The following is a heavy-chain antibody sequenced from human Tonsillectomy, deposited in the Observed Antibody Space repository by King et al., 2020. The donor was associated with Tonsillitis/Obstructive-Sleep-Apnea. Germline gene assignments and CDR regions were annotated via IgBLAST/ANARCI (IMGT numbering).Heavy chain of an antibody. V-gene: IGHV1-46*01. CDR3: ARLGSLVVPAAIAEAFDI. D-gene: IGHD2-2*01. J-gene: IGHJ3*02. CDR1: GYTFTSYY. Sequence: VQLVESGAEVKKPGASVKVSCKASGYTFTSYYMHWVRQAPGQGLEWMGIINPSGGSTSYAQKFQGRVTMTRDTSTSTVYMELSSLRSEDTAVYYCARLGSLVVPAAIAEAFDIWGQGTMVTVSS. CDR2: INPSGGST.